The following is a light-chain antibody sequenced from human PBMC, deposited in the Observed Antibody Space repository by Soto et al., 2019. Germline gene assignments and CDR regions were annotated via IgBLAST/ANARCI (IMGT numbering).Light chain of an antibody. CDR1: QGINSW. Sequence: DIQMTQSPSSVSASVGDRVTITCRASQGINSWLAWYQQKPGKAPNLLIYAASSLQSGVPSRFSGSGSGTEFTLTISSLQPEDFATYYCQKYNSAPRTFGQGTKVDIK. CDR2: AAS. V-gene: IGKV1-12*01. J-gene: IGKJ1*01. CDR3: QKYNSAPRT.